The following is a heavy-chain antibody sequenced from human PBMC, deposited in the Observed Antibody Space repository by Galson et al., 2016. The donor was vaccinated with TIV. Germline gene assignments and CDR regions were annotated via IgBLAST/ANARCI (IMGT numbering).Heavy chain of an antibody. CDR3: GRAFYNNGWFIEY. D-gene: IGHD6-19*01. V-gene: IGHV3-33*01. J-gene: IGHJ4*02. Sequence: LRLSCAASGFTFASYGMHWVRQAPGKGLEWVTLMWYDGSDKYYADSVKGRFTISRDNSKNTLYLQVTSLRAEDTAMYYCGRAFYNNGWFIEYWGQGTLVTVSS. CDR2: MWYDGSDK. CDR1: GFTFASYG.